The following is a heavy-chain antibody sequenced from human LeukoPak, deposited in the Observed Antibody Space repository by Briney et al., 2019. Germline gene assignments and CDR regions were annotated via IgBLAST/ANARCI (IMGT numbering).Heavy chain of an antibody. D-gene: IGHD3-10*01. CDR1: GDSVSNGNYY. V-gene: IGHV4-61*03. Sequence: SETLSLTCTVSGDSVSNGNYYWSWLRQPPGKALEWIGYIYYTGKTYYNPSLEGRVSILVDTSRNHFSVKLSSVTAADTAVYYCARSQNYYGSGDYWSQGTLVTVSS. CDR3: ARSQNYYGSGDY. CDR2: IYYTGKT. J-gene: IGHJ4*02.